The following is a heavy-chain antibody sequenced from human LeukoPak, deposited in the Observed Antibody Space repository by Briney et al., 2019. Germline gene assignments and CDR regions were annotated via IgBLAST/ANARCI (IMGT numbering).Heavy chain of an antibody. CDR3: AREVVRGVTGPFDY. Sequence: SQTLSLTCAISGDSVSSNSAAWNWIRQSPSRGLEWLGGTYYRSKWYNDYAVSVKSRITINPDTSKNQFSLQLNSVTPEDTAVYHCAREVVRGVTGPFDYWGQGTLVTVSS. CDR1: GDSVSSNSAA. D-gene: IGHD3-10*02. V-gene: IGHV6-1*01. CDR2: TYYRSKWYN. J-gene: IGHJ4*02.